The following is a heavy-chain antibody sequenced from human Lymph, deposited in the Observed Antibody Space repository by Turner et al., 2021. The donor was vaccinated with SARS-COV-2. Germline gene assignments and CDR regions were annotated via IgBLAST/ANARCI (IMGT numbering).Heavy chain of an antibody. CDR2: FDPEDGEI. D-gene: IGHD2-15*01. Sequence: QVQLVQSGAEVNKPGASVKVSCKVSGYTLPELSMHWVRQAPGKGLEWMGGFDPEDGEIIYAQKFQGRVTMTEDTSTDTAYMELSSLRSEDTAVYYCATVLCTGSSCYYYGMDVWGQGTTVTVSS. V-gene: IGHV1-24*01. J-gene: IGHJ6*02. CDR1: GYTLPELS. CDR3: ATVLCTGSSCYYYGMDV.